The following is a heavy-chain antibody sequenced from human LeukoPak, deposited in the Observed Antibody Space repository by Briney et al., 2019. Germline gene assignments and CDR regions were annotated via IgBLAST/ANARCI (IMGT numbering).Heavy chain of an antibody. J-gene: IGHJ4*02. V-gene: IGHV1-24*01. Sequence: ASVKVSCTVSGSSLTELSLYWVRQAPGKGLEWMGGFDVIDAKTFYAQKFQGRVTMTEDSSTDTAYMELSSLRSVDTAFYYCAAGRPYSLLDYWGQGTLLTVSS. CDR1: GSSLTELS. CDR3: AAGRPYSLLDY. CDR2: FDVIDAKT. D-gene: IGHD5-18*01.